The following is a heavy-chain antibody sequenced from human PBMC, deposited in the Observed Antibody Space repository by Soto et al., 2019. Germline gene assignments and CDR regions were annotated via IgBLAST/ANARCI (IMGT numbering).Heavy chain of an antibody. CDR3: ARDLMPNDRGLGDLAY. D-gene: IGHD3-22*01. CDR2: ITSKTGDQ. Sequence: GSLRLSCAASGFTFNKYSMNWVRESPGKGLEWVSSITSKTGDQYYADSVKGRFIISRDNTKNSLSLQVTSLRDEDTAVYYCARDLMPNDRGLGDLAYWGQGTLVTVSS. CDR1: GFTFNKYS. J-gene: IGHJ4*02. V-gene: IGHV3-21*06.